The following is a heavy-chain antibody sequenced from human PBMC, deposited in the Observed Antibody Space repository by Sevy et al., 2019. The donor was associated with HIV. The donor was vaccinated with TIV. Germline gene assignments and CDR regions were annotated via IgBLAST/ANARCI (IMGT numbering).Heavy chain of an antibody. D-gene: IGHD1-26*01. Sequence: GGSLRLSCAASGFTFSTYALSWVRLAPGKGLEWVSSISGSGITTYYADSVKGRFTIFRDNSKNTVYLQMNSLRAEDTDVYYCISGATLRAFDIWGQGTMVTVSS. J-gene: IGHJ3*02. CDR1: GFTFSTYA. CDR3: ISGATLRAFDI. CDR2: ISGSGITT. V-gene: IGHV3-23*01.